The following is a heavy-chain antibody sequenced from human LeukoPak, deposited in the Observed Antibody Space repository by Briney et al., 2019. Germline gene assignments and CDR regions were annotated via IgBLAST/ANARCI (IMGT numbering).Heavy chain of an antibody. CDR2: ISAYNGNT. J-gene: IGHJ4*02. D-gene: IGHD6-13*01. V-gene: IGHV1-18*01. Sequence: ASVKVSCKASGGTFSSYAISWVRQAPGQGLEWMGWISAYNGNTNYAQKLQGRVTMTTDTSTSTAYMELRSLRSDDTAVYYCAYSSSWNYFDYWGQGTLVTVSS. CDR3: AYSSSWNYFDY. CDR1: GGTFSSYA.